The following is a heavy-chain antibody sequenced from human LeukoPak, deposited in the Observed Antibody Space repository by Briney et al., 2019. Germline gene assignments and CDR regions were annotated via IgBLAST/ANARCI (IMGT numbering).Heavy chain of an antibody. V-gene: IGHV3-74*01. J-gene: IGHJ4*02. D-gene: IGHD4-11*01. Sequence: PGGSLRLSCAASGFTLSSYWMHWVRHAPGKGLVWVSQVNTDGSSTNYADSVKGRFTISRDNAKNTLYLQMNSLRAEDTAVYYCARGLQGIDYWGQGTLVTVSS. CDR2: VNTDGSST. CDR3: ARGLQGIDY. CDR1: GFTLSSYW.